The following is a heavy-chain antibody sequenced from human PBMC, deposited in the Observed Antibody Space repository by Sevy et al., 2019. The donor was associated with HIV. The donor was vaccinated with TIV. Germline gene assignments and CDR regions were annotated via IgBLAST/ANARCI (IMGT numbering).Heavy chain of an antibody. CDR1: GFTFSNAW. V-gene: IGHV3-15*01. D-gene: IGHD3-22*01. J-gene: IGHJ6*02. Sequence: GGSLRLSCAASGFTFSNAWMSWVRQAPGKGLEWVGRIKSKTDGGTTDYAAPGKGRFTISRDDSKNTLYLQMNSLKTDDTAVYYCTTGAITMIVVVHYGMDVWGQGTTVTVSS. CDR3: TTGAITMIVVVHYGMDV. CDR2: IKSKTDGGTT.